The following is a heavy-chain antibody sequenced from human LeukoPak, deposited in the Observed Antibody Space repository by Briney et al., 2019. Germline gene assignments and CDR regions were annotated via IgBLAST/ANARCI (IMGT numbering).Heavy chain of an antibody. CDR3: ARERDSSSWYDPYNWFDP. Sequence: ASVKVSCKASGYTFTGYYMHWVRQAPGQGLEWMGWINPNSGGTNYAQKFQGRVTMTRDTSISTAYMELSRLRSDDKAVYYCARERDSSSWYDPYNWFDPWGQGTLVTVSS. CDR1: GYTFTGYY. D-gene: IGHD6-13*01. V-gene: IGHV1-2*02. J-gene: IGHJ5*02. CDR2: INPNSGGT.